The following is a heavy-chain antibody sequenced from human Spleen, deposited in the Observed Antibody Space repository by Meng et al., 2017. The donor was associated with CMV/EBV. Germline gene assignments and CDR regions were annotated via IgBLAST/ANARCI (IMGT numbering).Heavy chain of an antibody. D-gene: IGHD6-13*01. J-gene: IGHJ6*02. CDR3: AKRIAPAGSAYYGLDV. Sequence: GESLKISCAASGFTFSSYGMYWVRQAPGKGLEWVAVIWYDGSEKYYAGSVKGRFTISRDNSKNTMYLQMSSLRAEDTAVYYCAKRIAPAGSAYYGLDVWGQGTAVTVSS. V-gene: IGHV3-33*06. CDR1: GFTFSSYG. CDR2: IWYDGSEK.